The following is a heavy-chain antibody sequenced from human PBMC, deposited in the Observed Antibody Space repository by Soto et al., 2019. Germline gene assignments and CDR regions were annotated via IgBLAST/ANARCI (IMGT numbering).Heavy chain of an antibody. CDR3: AKVGKNSGYIEY. CDR2: IKQDGSDK. D-gene: IGHD3-22*01. V-gene: IGHV3-7*03. CDR1: GLTLRSYW. J-gene: IGHJ4*02. Sequence: EVQLMESGGGLVQPGGSLRLSCAASGLTLRSYWMTWVRQAPGKGLEWVANIKQDGSDKYYGGSVKGRFTITRDNAKNLLYLQMDSLRAEDTAVYYGAKVGKNSGYIEYWGQGTLVTVSS.